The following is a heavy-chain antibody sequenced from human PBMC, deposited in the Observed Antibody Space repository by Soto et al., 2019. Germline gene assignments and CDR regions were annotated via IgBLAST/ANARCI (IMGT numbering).Heavy chain of an antibody. CDR3: AREVERTYSSSWSDWFDL. D-gene: IGHD6-13*01. J-gene: IGHJ5*02. CDR2: IIPIFGTA. Sequence: SVKVSCKASGGTFSSYAISWVRQAPGQGLEWMGGIIPIFGTANYAQKFQGRVTITADESTSTAYMELSSLRSEDTAVYYCAREVERTYSSSWSDWFDLWGQGTLVTVSS. CDR1: GGTFSSYA. V-gene: IGHV1-69*13.